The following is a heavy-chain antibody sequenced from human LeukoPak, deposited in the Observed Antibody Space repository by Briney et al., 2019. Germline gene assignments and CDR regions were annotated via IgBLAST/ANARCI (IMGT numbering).Heavy chain of an antibody. Sequence: GGSLRLSCAASGFTFSSYGMHWVRQAPGKGLEWVAFIRYDGSNKYYADSVKGRFTISRDNSKNTLYLQMNSLRAEDTAVYYCARDMNSSGWYYYYGMDVWGQGTTVTVSS. J-gene: IGHJ6*02. CDR2: IRYDGSNK. CDR1: GFTFSSYG. V-gene: IGHV3-30*02. CDR3: ARDMNSSGWYYYYGMDV. D-gene: IGHD6-19*01.